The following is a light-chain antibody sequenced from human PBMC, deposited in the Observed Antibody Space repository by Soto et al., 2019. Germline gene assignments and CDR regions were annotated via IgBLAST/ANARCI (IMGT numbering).Light chain of an antibody. CDR3: QQYENRPYT. CDR2: DAS. CDR1: QIIGTN. Sequence: DIQMTQSPSSLSASAGDRVTISCRAGQIIGTNLNWYQQRPGKAPSLLIYDASKSHFGVPSRFSGSGSGTDFTFTISSLQPEDNATYYCQQYENRPYTFGPGTKVDI. V-gene: IGKV1-33*01. J-gene: IGKJ3*01.